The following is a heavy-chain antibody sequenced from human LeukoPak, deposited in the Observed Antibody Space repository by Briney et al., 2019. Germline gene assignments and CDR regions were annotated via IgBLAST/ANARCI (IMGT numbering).Heavy chain of an antibody. CDR3: ARGGDYGDYDLDY. Sequence: GGSLRLSCAASGFTFSSYWMHWVRQAPGKGLVWVSRINSDGSSTSYADSVKGRFTISRDNAKNTLYLQMNSLRAGDTAVYYCARGGDYGDYDLDYWGQGTLVTVSS. CDR1: GFTFSSYW. V-gene: IGHV3-74*01. D-gene: IGHD4-17*01. J-gene: IGHJ4*02. CDR2: INSDGSST.